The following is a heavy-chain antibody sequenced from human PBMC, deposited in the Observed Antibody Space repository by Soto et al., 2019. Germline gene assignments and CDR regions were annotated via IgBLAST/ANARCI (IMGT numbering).Heavy chain of an antibody. V-gene: IGHV1-2*04. CDR2: INPNSGGT. J-gene: IGHJ4*02. Sequence: ASVKVSCKASGYTFTGYYMHWVRQAPGQGLEWMGWINPNSGGTNYAQRFQGWVTMTRDTSISTAYMELSSLRSEDTAVYYCARDQEVLRYFDWLLLLDYWGQGTLVTVSS. D-gene: IGHD3-9*01. CDR3: ARDQEVLRYFDWLLLLDY. CDR1: GYTFTGYY.